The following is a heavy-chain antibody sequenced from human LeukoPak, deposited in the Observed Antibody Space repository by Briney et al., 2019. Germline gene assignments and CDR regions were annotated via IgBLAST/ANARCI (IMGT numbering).Heavy chain of an antibody. CDR1: GFTFSRYG. CDR2: IWFDGSNK. CDR3: ARDRETYGANSPFDY. J-gene: IGHJ4*02. Sequence: GGSLRLSCAASGFTFSRYGMHWVRQAPGKGLEWVAGIWFDGSNKYYADSVKGRFTISRDNSKNTLFLQINSLRAEDTAMYYCARDRETYGANSPFDYWGRGTLVTVSS. V-gene: IGHV3-33*01. D-gene: IGHD4-23*01.